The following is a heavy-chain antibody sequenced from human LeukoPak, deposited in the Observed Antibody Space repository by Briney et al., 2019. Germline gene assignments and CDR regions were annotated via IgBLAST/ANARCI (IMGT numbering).Heavy chain of an antibody. CDR3: ARDLSRAKAAGVSFDI. D-gene: IGHD6-13*01. CDR2: IYYSGST. V-gene: IGHV4-39*07. J-gene: IGHJ3*02. CDR1: GGSISSSSYY. Sequence: SETLSLTCTVSGGSISSSSYYWGWIRQPPGKGLEWIGSIYYSGSTYYNPSLKSRVTISVDTSKNQFSLKLSSVTAADTAVYYCARDLSRAKAAGVSFDIWGQGTMVTVSS.